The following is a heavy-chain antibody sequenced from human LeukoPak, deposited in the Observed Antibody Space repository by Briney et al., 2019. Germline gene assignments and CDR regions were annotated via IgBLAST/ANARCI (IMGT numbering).Heavy chain of an antibody. D-gene: IGHD3-3*01. CDR3: TQSITIFGVVRPWYFDL. CDR2: IKSKTDGGTT. V-gene: IGHV3-15*01. Sequence: GGSLRLSCAASGFTFSNAWMSWVRQAPGKGLEWVGRIKSKTDGGTTDYAAPVKGRFTISRDDSKNTLYLQMNSLKTEDTAVYYCTQSITIFGVVRPWYFDLWGRGTLVTVSS. J-gene: IGHJ2*01. CDR1: GFTFSNAW.